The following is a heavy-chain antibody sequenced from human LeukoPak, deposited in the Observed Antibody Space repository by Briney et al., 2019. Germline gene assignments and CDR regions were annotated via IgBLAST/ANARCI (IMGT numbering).Heavy chain of an antibody. Sequence: GGSLRLSCAASGFTFSSQSMNWVRQAPGKGLEWVAVISYDGSNKYYADSVKGRFTISRDNSKNTLYLQMNSLRAEDTAVYYCARDGTYGDYVSGAFDYWGQGTLVTVSS. V-gene: IGHV3-30*03. J-gene: IGHJ4*02. D-gene: IGHD4-17*01. CDR1: GFTFSSQS. CDR2: ISYDGSNK. CDR3: ARDGTYGDYVSGAFDY.